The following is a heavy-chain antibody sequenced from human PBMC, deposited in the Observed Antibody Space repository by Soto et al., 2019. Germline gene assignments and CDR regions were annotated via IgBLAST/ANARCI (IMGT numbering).Heavy chain of an antibody. Sequence: GGSLRLSWAASGFTFSSYWMHWVRQAPGKGLVWVSRINSDGSSTTYADSVKGRFTISRDNAKNTLNLQMNSLRAADTAVYYCARDVYRNTYAMDVWGQGTTVTVSS. D-gene: IGHD5-18*01. CDR2: INSDGSST. J-gene: IGHJ6*02. CDR1: GFTFSSYW. CDR3: ARDVYRNTYAMDV. V-gene: IGHV3-74*01.